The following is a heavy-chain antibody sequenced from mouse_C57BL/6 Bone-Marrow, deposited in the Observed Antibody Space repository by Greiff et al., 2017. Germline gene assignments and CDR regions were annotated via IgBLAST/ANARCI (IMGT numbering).Heavy chain of an antibody. V-gene: IGHV1-7*01. CDR3: ANGITPYYFDY. CDR2: INPSGGYT. Sequence: VQLQQSGAELAKPGASVKLSCKASGYTFTSYWVHWVQQRPGQGLEWIGYINPSGGYTKYNHKFKDQATLTADKSSSTAYMQLSSLTYEDSAVYYCANGITPYYFDYWGQGTTLTVSS. D-gene: IGHD1-1*01. CDR1: GYTFTSYW. J-gene: IGHJ2*01.